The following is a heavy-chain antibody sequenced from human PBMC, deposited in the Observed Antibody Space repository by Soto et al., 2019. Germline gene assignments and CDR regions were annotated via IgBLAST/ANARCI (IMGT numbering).Heavy chain of an antibody. V-gene: IGHV3-48*03. J-gene: IGHJ4*02. Sequence: EVQLVESGGGLAQPGRSLRLSCAASGFTFSSYEMNWVRQAPGKGLEWVSYISGSGASEYYADSVKGRFTISRDNAMNSLQLQMNSLRAEDTAVYYCAREISALWGFGIDHWGQGTLVTVSS. CDR3: AREISALWGFGIDH. CDR2: ISGSGASE. D-gene: IGHD3-10*01. CDR1: GFTFSSYE.